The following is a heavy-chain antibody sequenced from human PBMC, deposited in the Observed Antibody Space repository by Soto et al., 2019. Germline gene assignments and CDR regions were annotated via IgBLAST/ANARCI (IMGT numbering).Heavy chain of an antibody. V-gene: IGHV4-59*01. CDR1: GGSISSYY. D-gene: IGHD2-15*01. Sequence: SETLSLTCTVSGGSISSYYWIWIRQPPGKGLEWIGYIYYSGSTNYNPSLKSRVTISVDTSKNQFSLKLSSVTAADTAVYYCARGYCSGGSCLDAFDIWGQGTMVTLSS. J-gene: IGHJ3*02. CDR2: IYYSGST. CDR3: ARGYCSGGSCLDAFDI.